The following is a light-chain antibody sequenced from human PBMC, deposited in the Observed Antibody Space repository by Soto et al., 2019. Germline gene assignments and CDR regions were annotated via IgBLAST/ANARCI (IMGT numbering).Light chain of an antibody. Sequence: DIQMTQSPSTLSASVGDRVTITCRASQSISSWLAWYQQKPGKAPKLLIYDASSLESGVPSRFSGSGSGTEFTLTISSLQPDDFATYYCQQYSSYLITFGQGTRLENK. J-gene: IGKJ5*01. CDR2: DAS. V-gene: IGKV1-5*01. CDR3: QQYSSYLIT. CDR1: QSISSW.